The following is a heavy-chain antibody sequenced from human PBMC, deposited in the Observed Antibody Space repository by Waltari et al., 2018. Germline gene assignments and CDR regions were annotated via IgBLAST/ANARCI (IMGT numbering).Heavy chain of an antibody. Sequence: EVQLVESGGGLVQPGGSLRISCAASGFTFSTYSMNWVRQAPGKGLECVSYISIISSIIYYADSVRGRFTTSRDNAKNSLSLQMNSLRAEDTAVYYCARESGGYSYDRWGQGTLVTVSS. J-gene: IGHJ4*02. D-gene: IGHD5-18*01. CDR3: ARESGGYSYDR. CDR2: ISIISSII. CDR1: GFTFSTYS. V-gene: IGHV3-48*04.